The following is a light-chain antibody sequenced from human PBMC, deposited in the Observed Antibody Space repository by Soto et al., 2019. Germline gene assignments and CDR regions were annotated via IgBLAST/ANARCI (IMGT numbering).Light chain of an antibody. J-gene: IGKJ4*01. CDR2: GAS. V-gene: IGKV3-20*01. Sequence: EIVLTQSPGTLSLSPGERATLSCRASQSVSSNYLAWYQQKPGQAPRLLIYGASSRATGIPDRFSGSGSGTDFTLTISRLELEDFAVYYCQRYGSSPPGLTFGGGTKVDIK. CDR1: QSVSSNY. CDR3: QRYGSSPPGLT.